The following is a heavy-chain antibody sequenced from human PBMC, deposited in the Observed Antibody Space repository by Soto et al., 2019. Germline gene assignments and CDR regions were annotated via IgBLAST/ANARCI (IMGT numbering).Heavy chain of an antibody. Sequence: VASVKVSCKASGYTFTGYYMHWVRQAPGQGLEWMGWINPNSGGTNYAQKFQGRVTMTRDTSISTAYMELSRLRSDDTAVYYCARGPSYDFWSGYYPDNWFDPWGQGTLVTVSS. CDR2: INPNSGGT. CDR1: GYTFTGYY. J-gene: IGHJ5*02. CDR3: ARGPSYDFWSGYYPDNWFDP. V-gene: IGHV1-2*02. D-gene: IGHD3-3*01.